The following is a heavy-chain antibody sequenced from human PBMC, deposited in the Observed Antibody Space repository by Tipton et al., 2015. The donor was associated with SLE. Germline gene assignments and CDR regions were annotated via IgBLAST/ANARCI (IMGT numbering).Heavy chain of an antibody. CDR2: INHSGST. J-gene: IGHJ3*02. D-gene: IGHD2-2*01. CDR3: ASPEGGYCSSTSCYAFDI. CDR1: GGSFSGYY. V-gene: IGHV4-34*01. Sequence: LRLSCAVYGGSFSGYYWSWIRQPPGKGLEWIGEINHSGSTNYNPSLKSRVTISVDTSKNQFSLKLSSVTAADTAVYYCASPEGGYCSSTSCYAFDIWGQGTIVTVSS.